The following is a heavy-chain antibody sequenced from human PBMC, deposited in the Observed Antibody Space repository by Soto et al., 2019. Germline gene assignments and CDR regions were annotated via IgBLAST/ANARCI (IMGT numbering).Heavy chain of an antibody. J-gene: IGHJ6*02. D-gene: IGHD2-21*01. Sequence: QVQLVQSGAAVKKPGASVKVSCRASGYTFSSHDIIWVRQATGQGLEWMGWVNSNSGNTGYAQKFQGRVTMTRNTSKNTAYMELSSLRSEDAAVYYCARRLLRFLDPTLYGMDVWGQGTTVTVSS. CDR3: ARRLLRFLDPTLYGMDV. CDR2: VNSNSGNT. V-gene: IGHV1-8*01. CDR1: GYTFSSHD.